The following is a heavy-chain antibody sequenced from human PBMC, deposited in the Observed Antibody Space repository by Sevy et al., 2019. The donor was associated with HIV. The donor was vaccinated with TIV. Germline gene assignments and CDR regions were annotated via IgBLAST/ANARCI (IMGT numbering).Heavy chain of an antibody. CDR1: GYTFTSYG. Sequence: ASVKVSCKASGYTFTSYGISWVRQAPGRGLEWMGWISAYNGNTNYAQKLQGRVTMTTDTSTSTAYMELRSLRSDDTAVYYCARSSGIVGAPGAFDIWGQGTMVTVSS. CDR2: ISAYNGNT. V-gene: IGHV1-18*01. J-gene: IGHJ3*02. CDR3: ARSSGIVGAPGAFDI. D-gene: IGHD1-26*01.